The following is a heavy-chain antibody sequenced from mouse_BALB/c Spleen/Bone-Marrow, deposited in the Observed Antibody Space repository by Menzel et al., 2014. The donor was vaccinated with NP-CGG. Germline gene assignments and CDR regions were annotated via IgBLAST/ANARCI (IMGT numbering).Heavy chain of an antibody. CDR2: ISSRGSYT. CDR3: SRRSDYDYFDY. D-gene: IGHD2-4*01. V-gene: IGHV5-6*01. J-gene: IGHJ2*01. CDR1: GFTFSSYG. Sequence: EVHLVESGGDLVKPGGPLKLSCAASGFTFSSYGMSWVRQTPDKRLEWVATISSRGSYTFYPDSVKGRFTISRDNAKNTLYLQMSSLKSEDTAIYYCSRRSDYDYFDYWGQGTPLTVSS.